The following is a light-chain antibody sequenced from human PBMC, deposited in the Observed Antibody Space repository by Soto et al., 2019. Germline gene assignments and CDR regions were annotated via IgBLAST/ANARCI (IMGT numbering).Light chain of an antibody. CDR3: QQLNTFPIT. Sequence: DIQMTQSPASVSESVGDRVTITCRASQGIYSWLACYHHKPGRAPKLLIYAASILQSGAPSRFSGSGSGTDFTLTITSLQPEDFGTYYCQQLNTFPITTGQGTRLEIK. CDR2: AAS. CDR1: QGIYSW. J-gene: IGKJ5*01. V-gene: IGKV1-12*01.